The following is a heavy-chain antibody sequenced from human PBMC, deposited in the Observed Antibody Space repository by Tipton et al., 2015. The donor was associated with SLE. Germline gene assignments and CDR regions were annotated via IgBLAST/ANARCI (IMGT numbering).Heavy chain of an antibody. CDR2: INHGGST. CDR1: GGSFGGYY. D-gene: IGHD4-17*01. CDR3: AAMYGDARTNWFDS. Sequence: TLSLTCSIYGGSFGGYYWSWIRQPPGKGLEWIGEINHGGSTNYNPSLKSRVTISVDTSKNQFSLKLSSVTAADTALYYCAAMYGDARTNWFDSWGQGTLVTVSS. J-gene: IGHJ5*01. V-gene: IGHV4-34*01.